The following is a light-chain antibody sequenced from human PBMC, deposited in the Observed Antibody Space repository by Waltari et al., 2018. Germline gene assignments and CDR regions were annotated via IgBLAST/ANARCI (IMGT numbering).Light chain of an antibody. CDR2: DAS. J-gene: IGKJ5*01. V-gene: IGKV3-11*01. Sequence: EIVLTQYPATLSSSPGERATLSCSASQSVSSYLAWYQQKPGQAPRLLIYDASNRATGIPARFIGSGSGTDFTLTISSLEPEDFAVYYCQQRSNWLTFGQGTRLEIK. CDR3: QQRSNWLT. CDR1: QSVSSY.